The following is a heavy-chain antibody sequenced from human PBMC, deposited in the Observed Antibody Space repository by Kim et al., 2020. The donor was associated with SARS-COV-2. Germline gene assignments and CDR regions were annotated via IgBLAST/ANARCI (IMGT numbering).Heavy chain of an antibody. D-gene: IGHD1-26*01. CDR3: ARVKGKRELLMYVTDAFDI. CDR1: GGSISSGGYY. CDR2: IYYSGST. V-gene: IGHV4-31*03. Sequence: SETLSLTCTVSGGSISSGGYYWSWIRQHPGKGLEWIGYIYYSGSTYYNPSLKSRVTISVDTSKNQFSLKLNSVTAADTDVYYCARVKGKRELLMYVTDAFDICVQGTMVTVSS. J-gene: IGHJ3*02.